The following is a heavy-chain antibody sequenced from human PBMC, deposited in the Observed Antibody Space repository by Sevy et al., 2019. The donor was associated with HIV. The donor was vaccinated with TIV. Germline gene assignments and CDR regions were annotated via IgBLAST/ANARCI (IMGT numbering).Heavy chain of an antibody. J-gene: IGHJ5*02. CDR2: INHSGST. CDR1: GGSFSGYY. CDR3: ARAPPVVVVPGAPSWFDP. V-gene: IGHV4-34*01. D-gene: IGHD2-2*01. Sequence: SETLSLTCAVHGGSFSGYYWSWIRQPPGKGLEWIGEINHSGSTNYNPSLKSRVTISVDTSKKQFSLKLSSVTAADTAVYYCARAPPVVVVPGAPSWFDPWGQGTMVTVSS.